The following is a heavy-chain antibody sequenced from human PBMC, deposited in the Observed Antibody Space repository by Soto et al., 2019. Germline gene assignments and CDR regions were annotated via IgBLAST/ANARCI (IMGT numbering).Heavy chain of an antibody. CDR2: ISYDGSNK. J-gene: IGHJ3*02. Sequence: SLRLSCAASGFTFSSYGMHWFRQAPGKGLEWVAVISYDGSNKYYADSVKGRFTISRDNSKNTLYLQMNSLRAEDTAVYYCAKDLNYYDSSGLDAFDIWGQGTTVTVS. V-gene: IGHV3-30*18. CDR1: GFTFSSYG. CDR3: AKDLNYYDSSGLDAFDI. D-gene: IGHD3-22*01.